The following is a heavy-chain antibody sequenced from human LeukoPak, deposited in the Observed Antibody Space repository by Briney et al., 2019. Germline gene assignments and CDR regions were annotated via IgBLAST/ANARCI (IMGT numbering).Heavy chain of an antibody. V-gene: IGHV3-33*01. J-gene: IGHJ6*02. CDR1: GFLFSSYG. CDR2: IWYDGSNK. Sequence: GTSLRLSCAGSGFLFSSYGMHWVRQAPGKGLEWVAVIWYDGSNKYYADSVKGRFTISRDNSKNTLYLQMNSLRAGDTAVYYCARRRGYSYGNYYYYGMDVWGQGTTVTVSS. D-gene: IGHD5-18*01. CDR3: ARRRGYSYGNYYYYGMDV.